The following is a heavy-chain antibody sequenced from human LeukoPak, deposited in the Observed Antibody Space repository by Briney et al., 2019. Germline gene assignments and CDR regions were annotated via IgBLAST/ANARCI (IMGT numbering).Heavy chain of an antibody. CDR3: AREGYYASGSFEG. CDR1: GYSISSGYY. CDR2: IYHSGST. D-gene: IGHD3-10*01. Sequence: SETLSLTCTVSGYSISSGYYWGWIRQPPGKGLEWIGSIYHSGSTYYNPSLKSRVTISVDTSKNQFSLKLSSVTAADTAVYYCAREGYYASGSFEGWGQGTLVTVSS. J-gene: IGHJ4*02. V-gene: IGHV4-38-2*02.